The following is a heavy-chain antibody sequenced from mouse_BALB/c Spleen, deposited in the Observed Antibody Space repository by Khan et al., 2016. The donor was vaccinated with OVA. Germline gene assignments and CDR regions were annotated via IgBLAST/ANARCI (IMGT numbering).Heavy chain of an antibody. V-gene: IGHV2-9*02. CDR3: ARFYDPYYAMDY. CDR1: GFSLTNYG. D-gene: IGHD2-3*01. J-gene: IGHJ4*01. Sequence: VQLKESGPGLVAPSQSLSITCTVSGFSLTNYGVNWVRQPPGKGLEWLGVVWADGSTNYNSALRSRLSISKDNSKSQVFLKMNSLQTDDTAMYFCARFYDPYYAMDYWGQGTSVTVSS. CDR2: VWADGST.